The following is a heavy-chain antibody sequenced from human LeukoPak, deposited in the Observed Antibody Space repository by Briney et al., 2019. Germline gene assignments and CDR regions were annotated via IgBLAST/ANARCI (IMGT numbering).Heavy chain of an antibody. J-gene: IGHJ4*02. D-gene: IGHD3-22*01. CDR2: ISSSSSYI. Sequence: GGSLRLSCAASGFTFSSYSMNWVRQAPGKGLEWVSSISSSSSYIYYADSVKGRFTISRDNAQNSLYLQMNGLRAEDTAVYYCASLYYYDSSGYFDYWGQGTLVTVSS. CDR3: ASLYYYDSSGYFDY. V-gene: IGHV3-21*01. CDR1: GFTFSSYS.